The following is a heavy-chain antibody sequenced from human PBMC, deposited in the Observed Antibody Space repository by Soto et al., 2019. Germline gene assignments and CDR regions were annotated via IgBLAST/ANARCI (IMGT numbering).Heavy chain of an antibody. CDR2: IIPIFGTA. Sequence: GDSVKVSCKASGGTFSSYALRWVRQAPGQGLEWMGGIIPIFGTANYAQNFQGRVTITADESTVTVYMELSSLRSEDTAVYYCATALYCSGGNRADYWGQGTLVTVSA. D-gene: IGHD2-15*01. CDR1: GGTFSSYA. J-gene: IGHJ4*02. V-gene: IGHV1-69*13. CDR3: ATALYCSGGNRADY.